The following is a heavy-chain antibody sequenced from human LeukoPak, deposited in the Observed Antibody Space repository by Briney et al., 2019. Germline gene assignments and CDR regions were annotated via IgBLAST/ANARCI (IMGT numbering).Heavy chain of an antibody. CDR2: IYHSGST. CDR1: GYSISSGYY. V-gene: IGHV4-38-2*02. J-gene: IGHJ2*01. D-gene: IGHD3-10*01. Sequence: SETLSLTCAVSGYSISSGYYWGWIRQPPGKGLEWIGSIYHSGSTYYNPSLKSRVTISVDTSKNQFSLKLSSVTAADTAVYYCARDGRIWFGELLPTNWYFDLWGSGTLVTVSS. CDR3: ARDGRIWFGELLPTNWYFDL.